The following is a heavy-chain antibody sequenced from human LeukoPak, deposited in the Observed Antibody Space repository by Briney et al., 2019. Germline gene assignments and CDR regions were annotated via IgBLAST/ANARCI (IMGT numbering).Heavy chain of an antibody. Sequence: SETLSLTCTVSRDSISRGSYYWGWIRQPPGKGLEWIGTIYYSGSTYYNPSLKSRVTISVDTSKNQFSLKLSSVTAADTAVYYCARDLGYCSSTSCYNWFDPWGQGTLVTVSS. D-gene: IGHD2-2*01. V-gene: IGHV4-39*07. J-gene: IGHJ5*02. CDR3: ARDLGYCSSTSCYNWFDP. CDR1: RDSISRGSYY. CDR2: IYYSGST.